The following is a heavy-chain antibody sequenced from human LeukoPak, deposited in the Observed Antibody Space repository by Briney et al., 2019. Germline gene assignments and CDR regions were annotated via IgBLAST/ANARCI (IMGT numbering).Heavy chain of an antibody. Sequence: GASVKVSCKASGYIFTGYYMHWVRQAPGQGLEWMGWINPNSGGTNYAQKFQGRVTMTRDTSISTAYMELSRLRSDDTAVYYCARDHPPAIFGVVISYGMDVWGQGTTVTVSS. J-gene: IGHJ6*02. CDR2: INPNSGGT. CDR1: GYIFTGYY. CDR3: ARDHPPAIFGVVISYGMDV. D-gene: IGHD3-3*01. V-gene: IGHV1-2*02.